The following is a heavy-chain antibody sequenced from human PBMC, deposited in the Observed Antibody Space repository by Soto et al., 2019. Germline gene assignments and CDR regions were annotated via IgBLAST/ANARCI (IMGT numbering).Heavy chain of an antibody. Sequence: TSETMSLTCTVSGGSISSYYWSWIRQPPGKGLEWIGYIYYSGSTNYNPSLKSRVTISVDTSKNQFSLKLSSVTAADTAVYYCARARIAVAGTRYYYYGMDVWGQGTTVTVSS. J-gene: IGHJ6*02. CDR3: ARARIAVAGTRYYYYGMDV. CDR2: IYYSGST. V-gene: IGHV4-59*01. CDR1: GGSISSYY. D-gene: IGHD6-19*01.